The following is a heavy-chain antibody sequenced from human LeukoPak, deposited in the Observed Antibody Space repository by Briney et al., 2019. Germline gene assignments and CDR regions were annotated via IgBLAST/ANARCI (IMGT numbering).Heavy chain of an antibody. CDR3: ARSGAGVATPHALDY. V-gene: IGHV1-46*01. Sequence: WASVKVSCKASGYTFTSYYMHWVRQAPGQGLEWMGIINPSGGSTSYAQKFQGRVTMTRDTSTSTVYMELSSLRSEDTAVYYCARSGAGVATPHALDYWGQGTLVTVSS. D-gene: IGHD5-12*01. CDR1: GYTFTSYY. CDR2: INPSGGST. J-gene: IGHJ4*02.